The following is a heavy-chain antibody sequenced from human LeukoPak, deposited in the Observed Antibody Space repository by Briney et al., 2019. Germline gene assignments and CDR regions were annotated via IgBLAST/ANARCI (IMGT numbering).Heavy chain of an antibody. CDR1: GFTFKDYG. CDR2: INWNGGGT. D-gene: IGHD1-26*01. CDR3: AKHMRATNTYSYFGLDV. V-gene: IGHV3-9*01. Sequence: GRSLRLSCAPTGFTFKDYGMHWVRQPPGKGVEWVSRINWNGGGTDYADSVKGRFTISRDNAKNSLYLQLSSLRPEDTALYYCAKHMRATNTYSYFGLDVWGQGTTVTVSS. J-gene: IGHJ6*02.